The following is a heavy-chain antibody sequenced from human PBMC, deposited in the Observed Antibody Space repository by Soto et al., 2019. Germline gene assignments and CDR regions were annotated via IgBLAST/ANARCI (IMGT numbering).Heavy chain of an antibody. CDR2: IYYSGST. CDR3: ARLLYGSGSWFDP. D-gene: IGHD3-10*01. V-gene: IGHV4-59*08. CDR1: GGSISSYY. Sequence: TSETLSLTCTVSGGSISSYYWSWIRQPPGKGLEWIGYIYYSGSTNYNPSLKSRVTISVDTSKNQFSLKLSSVTAADTAVYYCARLLYGSGSWFDPWGQGTLVTVSS. J-gene: IGHJ5*02.